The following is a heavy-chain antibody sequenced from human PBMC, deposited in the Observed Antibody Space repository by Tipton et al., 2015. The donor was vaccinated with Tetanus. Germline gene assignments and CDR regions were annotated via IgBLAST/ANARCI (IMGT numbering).Heavy chain of an antibody. CDR2: IYPGDSDA. J-gene: IGHJ2*01. CDR1: GHNSRSYW. D-gene: IGHD3-16*01. CDR3: ARRLGPYTGDQIWHFDL. Sequence: QLVQSGAEVKKPGQSLKISCKVSGHNSRSYWISWVRQMPGKGPEWMGIIYPGDSDATYSPSFRGQVTISADKSISTAYLQWSSLKASDTAMYYCARRLGPYTGDQIWHFDLWGRGALVTVSS. V-gene: IGHV5-51*01.